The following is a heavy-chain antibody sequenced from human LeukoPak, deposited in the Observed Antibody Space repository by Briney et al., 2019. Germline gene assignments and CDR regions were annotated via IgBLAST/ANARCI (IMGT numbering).Heavy chain of an antibody. Sequence: PSETLCDTCTVSGGSISSYYWSWIRQHPGKGLEWIGYIYYSGSTYYNPSLKSRVTISVDTSKNQFSLKLSSVTAADTAVYYCARHDCSSTTCGLLRFDPWGQGTPVTVSS. V-gene: IGHV4-59*08. D-gene: IGHD2-2*01. CDR2: IYYSGST. J-gene: IGHJ5*02. CDR3: ARHDCSSTTCGLLRFDP. CDR1: GGSISSYY.